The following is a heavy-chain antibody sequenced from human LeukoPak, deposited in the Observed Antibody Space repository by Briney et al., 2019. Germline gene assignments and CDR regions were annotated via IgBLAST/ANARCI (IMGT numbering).Heavy chain of an antibody. V-gene: IGHV4-34*01. Sequence: PSETLSLTCAVYGGSFSGYYCSWIRQPPGKGLEWIGEINHSGSTNYNPSLKSRVTISVDTSKNQFSLKLSSVTAADTAVYYCARFGTYYYDSSGYPWGQGTLVTVSS. D-gene: IGHD3-22*01. CDR1: GGSFSGYY. CDR2: INHSGST. J-gene: IGHJ5*02. CDR3: ARFGTYYYDSSGYP.